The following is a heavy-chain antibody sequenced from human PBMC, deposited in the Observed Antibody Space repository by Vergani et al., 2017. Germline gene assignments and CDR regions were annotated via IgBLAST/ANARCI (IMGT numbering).Heavy chain of an antibody. CDR2: TRSKANSYAT. CDR3: NIGVVGAATQYV. V-gene: IGHV3-73*02. D-gene: IGHD2-15*01. Sequence: EVQLVESGGGLVQPGGSLTLSCAASGFTFSGSAMHWVRQASGKGLGWVGRTRSKANSYATAYAASVKGRFTISRDDSKNTAYLQMNSLKTEDTAVYYCNIGVVGAATQYVWGKGTTVTVSS. CDR1: GFTFSGSA. J-gene: IGHJ6*04.